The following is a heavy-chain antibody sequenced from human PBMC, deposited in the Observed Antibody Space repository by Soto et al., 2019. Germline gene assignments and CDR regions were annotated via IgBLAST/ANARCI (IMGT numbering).Heavy chain of an antibody. CDR3: ARDHSSSSFDSGFDY. J-gene: IGHJ4*02. CDR2: IYYSGST. Sequence: SETLSLNCTVSGGSISSGGYYWSWIRQHPGKGLEWIGYIYYSGSTYYNPSLKSRVTISVDTSKNQFSLKLSSVTAADTAVYYCARDHSSSSFDSGFDYWGQGTLVTVSS. V-gene: IGHV4-31*03. CDR1: GGSISSGGYY. D-gene: IGHD6-6*01.